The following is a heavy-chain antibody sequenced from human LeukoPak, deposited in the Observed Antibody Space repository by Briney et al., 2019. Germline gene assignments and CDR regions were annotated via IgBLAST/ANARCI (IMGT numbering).Heavy chain of an antibody. CDR1: GFTFSSYA. CDR3: AKAFGERGYFDY. V-gene: IGHV3-30-3*01. D-gene: IGHD3-10*01. J-gene: IGHJ4*02. CDR2: ISYDGSNK. Sequence: GRSLRLSCAASGFTFSSYAMHWVRQAPGKGLEWVAVISYDGSNKYYADSVKGRFTISRDNAKNSLYLQMNSLRAEDTALYYCAKAFGERGYFDYWGQGTLVTVSS.